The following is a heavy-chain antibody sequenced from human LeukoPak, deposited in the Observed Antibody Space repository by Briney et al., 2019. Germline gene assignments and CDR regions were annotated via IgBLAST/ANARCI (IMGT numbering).Heavy chain of an antibody. J-gene: IGHJ3*02. Sequence: GGSLRLSCAASGFTFSSYSMNWVRQAPGKGLEWVSYISSSSSTIYYADSVKGRFTTSRDNAKNSLYLQMNSLRAEDTAVYYCASSGWTDAFDIWGQGTMVTVSS. CDR1: GFTFSSYS. V-gene: IGHV3-48*04. CDR2: ISSSSSTI. CDR3: ASSGWTDAFDI. D-gene: IGHD6-19*01.